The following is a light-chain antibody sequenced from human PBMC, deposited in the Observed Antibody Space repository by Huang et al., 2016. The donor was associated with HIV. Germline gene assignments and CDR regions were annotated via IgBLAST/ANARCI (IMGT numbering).Light chain of an antibody. CDR1: EGLSSY. Sequence: IQLTQSPSSLSASVGDRVTITCRASEGLSSYLAWYQQKSGKAPKVLIYAASTLQSGVPSRFSGSGSGTDFTLTISSLQPEDFATYYCQQLNDYPWTFGQGTKVEIK. CDR2: AAS. J-gene: IGKJ1*01. CDR3: QQLNDYPWT. V-gene: IGKV1-9*01.